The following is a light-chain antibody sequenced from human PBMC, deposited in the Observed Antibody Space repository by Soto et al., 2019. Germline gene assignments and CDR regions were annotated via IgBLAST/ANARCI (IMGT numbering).Light chain of an antibody. CDR1: LSVANY. V-gene: IGKV1-9*01. CDR3: QQLAGFPIT. J-gene: IGKJ5*01. Sequence: DIQMTQSPSSLSASVGDRVTITCLANLSVANYLHWYQQKSGRVPKLLIYAASNLQRGVPSRFSGSAFGTEFTLTISSLQPEDFATYYCQQLAGFPITFGQGTRLEIK. CDR2: AAS.